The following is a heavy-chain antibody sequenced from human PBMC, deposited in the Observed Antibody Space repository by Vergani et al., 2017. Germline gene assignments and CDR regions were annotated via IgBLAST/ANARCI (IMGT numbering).Heavy chain of an antibody. J-gene: IGHJ4*02. CDR3: ARGSPRVYSRL. CDR1: GGSISSGSYY. V-gene: IGHV4-61*02. D-gene: IGHD6-13*01. CDR2: IYTSGST. Sequence: QVQLQESGPGLVKPSQTLSLTCTVSGGSISSGSYYWSWIRQPAGKGLEWIGRIYTSGSTNYNPSLKSRVTISVDTSKNQFSLKLSSVTAADTAVYYCARGSPRVYSRLWGQGTLVTVSS.